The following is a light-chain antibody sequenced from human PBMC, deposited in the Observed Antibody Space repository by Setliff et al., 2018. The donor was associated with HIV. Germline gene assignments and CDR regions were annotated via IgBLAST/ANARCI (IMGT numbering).Light chain of an antibody. Sequence: QSALTQPASVSGSPGQSITISCTGTSNDVGRYDLVSWYQQHPARAPKLIIYQVTRRPSGVSNRFSGSKSGNVASLTISGLQAEDEADYYCCSNTGSNTFVFGTGTKATVL. CDR1: SNDVGRYDL. V-gene: IGLV2-23*02. CDR2: QVT. CDR3: CSNTGSNTFV. J-gene: IGLJ1*01.